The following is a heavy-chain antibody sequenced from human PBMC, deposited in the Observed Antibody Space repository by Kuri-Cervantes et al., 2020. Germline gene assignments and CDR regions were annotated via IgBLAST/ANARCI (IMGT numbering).Heavy chain of an antibody. CDR1: GGSISSYY. D-gene: IGHD5-12*01. CDR2: IYYSGST. Sequence: GSLRLSCTVSGGSISSYYWSWIQQPPGKGLEWIGYIYYSGSTNYNPSLKSRVTISVDTSKNQFSLKLSSVTAADTAVYYCARDLGVATIRGNWFDPWGQGTLVTVSS. J-gene: IGHJ5*02. CDR3: ARDLGVATIRGNWFDP. V-gene: IGHV4-59*01.